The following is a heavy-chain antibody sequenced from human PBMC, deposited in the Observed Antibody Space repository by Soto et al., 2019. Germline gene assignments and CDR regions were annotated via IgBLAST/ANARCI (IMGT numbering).Heavy chain of an antibody. D-gene: IGHD6-13*01. V-gene: IGHV6-1*01. CDR1: GDSVSSNSAA. CDR3: ARETIAAAGAGPNYYYGMDV. CDR2: TYYRSKWYN. J-gene: IGHJ6*02. Sequence: SQTLSLTCVISGDSVSSNSAAWNWIRQSPSRGLEWLGRTYYRSKWYNDYAVSVKSRITINPDTSKNQFSLQLNSVTPEDTAVYYCARETIAAAGAGPNYYYGMDVWGQGTTVTVSS.